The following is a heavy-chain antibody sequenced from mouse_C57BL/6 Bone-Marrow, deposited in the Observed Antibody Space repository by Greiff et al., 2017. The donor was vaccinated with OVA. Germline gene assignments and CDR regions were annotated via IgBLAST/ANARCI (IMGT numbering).Heavy chain of an antibody. J-gene: IGHJ3*01. V-gene: IGHV1-81*01. CDR2: IYPISGNT. CDR1: GYTFTSYG. Sequence: VQLVESGAELARPGASVKLSCKASGYTFTSYGIRWVKQRTEQGLEWIGEIYPISGNTDYNKKFKGKATLTADKSSSTAYMELRSLTSEDSAVYFCAKEPINCGIHFDYWGQGTLVTVSA. D-gene: IGHD6-5*01. CDR3: AKEPINCGIHFDY.